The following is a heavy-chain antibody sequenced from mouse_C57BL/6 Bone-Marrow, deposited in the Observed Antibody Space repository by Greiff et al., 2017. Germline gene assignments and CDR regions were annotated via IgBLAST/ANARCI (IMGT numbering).Heavy chain of an antibody. J-gene: IGHJ1*03. CDR2: IYPGGGYT. V-gene: IGHV1-63*01. CDR1: GYTFTNYW. CDR3: ARYGRGYFDV. Sequence: QVQLKQSGAELVRPGTSVKMSCKASGYTFTNYWIGWAKQRPGHGLEWIGDIYPGGGYTNYNEKFKGKATLTADKSSSTAYMQLSSLTSEDSAIXYCARYGRGYFDVWGTGTTVTVSS. D-gene: IGHD1-1*01.